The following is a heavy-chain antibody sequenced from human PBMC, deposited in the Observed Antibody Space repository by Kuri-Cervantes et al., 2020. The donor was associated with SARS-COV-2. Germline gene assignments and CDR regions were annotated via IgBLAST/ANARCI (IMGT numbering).Heavy chain of an antibody. CDR3: AREPPKKIFGVDLYYYYGMDV. D-gene: IGHD3-3*01. CDR2: IEKNGRVT. V-gene: IGHV3-23*01. CDR1: GFTFDNYA. Sequence: GESLKISCAASGFTFDNYAMTWFRQAPGKGLEWVSTIEKNGRVTFYADSVKGRFTISRDNAKNTLYLQMNSLRAEDTAVYYCAREPPKKIFGVDLYYYYGMDVWGQGTTVTVSS. J-gene: IGHJ6*02.